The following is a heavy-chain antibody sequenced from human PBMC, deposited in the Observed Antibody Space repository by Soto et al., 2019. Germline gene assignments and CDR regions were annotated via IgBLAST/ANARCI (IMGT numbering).Heavy chain of an antibody. D-gene: IGHD5-18*01. V-gene: IGHV1-3*01. J-gene: IGHJ5*02. CDR2: INAGNGNT. Sequence: ASVKVSCKASGYTFTSYAMHWVRQAPGQRLEWMGWINAGNGNTKYSQKFQGRVTITRDTSASTAYMELSSLRSEDTAVNYCAREVQVQLWNNDNWFDPWGQGTLVTVSS. CDR3: AREVQVQLWNNDNWFDP. CDR1: GYTFTSYA.